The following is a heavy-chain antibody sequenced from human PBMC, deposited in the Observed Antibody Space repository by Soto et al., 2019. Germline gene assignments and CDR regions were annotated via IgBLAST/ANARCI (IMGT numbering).Heavy chain of an antibody. CDR1: GYSFSNYW. Sequence: PGESLKISCNGSGYSFSNYWIGWVRQMPGKGLEWMGIIYPDDSDTRYRPSFQGQVTISADKSSSTAYLQWSSLQASDTAMYFCARQQVTGELTAFDIWGQGTKVTVSS. D-gene: IGHD1-7*01. CDR3: ARQQVTGELTAFDI. V-gene: IGHV5-51*01. J-gene: IGHJ3*02. CDR2: IYPDDSDT.